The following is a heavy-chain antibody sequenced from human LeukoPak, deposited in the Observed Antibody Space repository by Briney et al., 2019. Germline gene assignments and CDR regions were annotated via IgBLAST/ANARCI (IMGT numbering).Heavy chain of an antibody. D-gene: IGHD5-18*01. Sequence: PSETLSLTCTVSGGSISSSSYYWGWIRQPPGKGLEWIGSIYYSGSTYYNPSLKSRVTISVDTSKNQFSLKLSSVTAADTAVYYCARVQQYSYGLGGGEYNWFDPWGQGTLVTVSS. V-gene: IGHV4-39*07. CDR2: IYYSGST. CDR1: GGSISSSSYY. CDR3: ARVQQYSYGLGGGEYNWFDP. J-gene: IGHJ5*02.